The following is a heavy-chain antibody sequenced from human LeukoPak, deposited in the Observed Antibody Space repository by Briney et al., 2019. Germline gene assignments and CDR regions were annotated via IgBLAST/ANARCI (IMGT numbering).Heavy chain of an antibody. D-gene: IGHD6-13*01. V-gene: IGHV3-53*01. J-gene: IGHJ2*01. CDR1: GFTVSSNY. CDR2: IYSGGST. Sequence: GGSLRLSCAASGFTVSSNYMSWVRQAPGKGLEWVSVIYSGGSTYYSDSMKGRFTISRDNSKNTLYLQMNSLRAEDTAVYYCARRTTIIAAADLANWYFDLWGRGTLVTVSS. CDR3: ARRTTIIAAADLANWYFDL.